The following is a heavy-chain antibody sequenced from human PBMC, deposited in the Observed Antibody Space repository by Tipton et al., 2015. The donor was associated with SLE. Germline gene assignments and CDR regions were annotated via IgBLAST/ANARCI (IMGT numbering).Heavy chain of an antibody. CDR2: INHSGNT. D-gene: IGHD3-16*01. V-gene: IGHV4-39*02. J-gene: IGHJ4*02. Sequence: TLSLTCTVSGASIGTSNYYWSWIRQPPGKGLEWIGGINHSGNTYYNPSLKSRVTISVDTSKSHFSLKLTSVTAADTAVYYCARMEGMITYGGIAGLWGQGTVVTVSP. CDR3: ARMEGMITYGGIAGL. CDR1: GASIGTSNYY.